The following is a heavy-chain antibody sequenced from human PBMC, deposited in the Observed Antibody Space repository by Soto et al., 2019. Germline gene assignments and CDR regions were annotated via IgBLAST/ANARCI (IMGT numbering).Heavy chain of an antibody. CDR2: IYYSGST. V-gene: IGHV4-59*01. J-gene: IGHJ4*02. CDR3: ARATAYSPFDY. Sequence: QVQLQESGPGLVKPSETLSLTCTVSGGSISSYYWSWIRQPPGKGLEWIGYIYYSGSTNYNPSLKSXATXSXDTSKNQFSLKLSSVTAADTAVYYCARATAYSPFDYWGQGTLVTVSS. CDR1: GGSISSYY. D-gene: IGHD6-13*01.